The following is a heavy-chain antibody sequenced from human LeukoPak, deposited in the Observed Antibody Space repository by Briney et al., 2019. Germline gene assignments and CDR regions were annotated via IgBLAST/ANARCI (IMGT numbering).Heavy chain of an antibody. Sequence: GESLKISCKASGYTFSTNWIGWVRQMPGKGLEWMGTIYPSDSDTRYSPSFQGQVTISADKSISTTYLQWSSLKASDTAMYYCARPSNSGYDHWGQGALVTVSS. J-gene: IGHJ5*02. D-gene: IGHD5-12*01. CDR1: GYTFSTNW. CDR3: ARPSNSGYDH. V-gene: IGHV5-51*01. CDR2: IYPSDSDT.